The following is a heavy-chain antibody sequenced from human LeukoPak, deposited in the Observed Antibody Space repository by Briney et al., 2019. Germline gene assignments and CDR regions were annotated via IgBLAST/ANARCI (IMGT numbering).Heavy chain of an antibody. J-gene: IGHJ4*02. D-gene: IGHD3-10*02. Sequence: GGSLRLSCAASGFTFNTYGMNWVRQAPGKGLEWLSYIGPGPSHTYYADSVRGRFVISRDDAKSSLYLQMSSQRAEDTAVYYCARDYVTMAPDYGGLGTLVTVSS. CDR1: GFTFNTYG. V-gene: IGHV3-21*01. CDR3: ARDYVTMAPDY. CDR2: IGPGPSHT.